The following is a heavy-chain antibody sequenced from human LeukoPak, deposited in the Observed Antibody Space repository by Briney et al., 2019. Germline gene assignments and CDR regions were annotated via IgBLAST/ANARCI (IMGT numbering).Heavy chain of an antibody. D-gene: IGHD3-22*01. V-gene: IGHV3-33*01. Sequence: PGGSLRLSCAASGFTFSSHGMHWVRQAPGKGLEWVAVIWYDGSNKYYADSVKGRFTISRDNSKNTLYLQMNSLRAEDTAVYYCARDRYYDSSGYPFDYWGQGTLVTVSS. CDR3: ARDRYYDSSGYPFDY. J-gene: IGHJ4*02. CDR1: GFTFSSHG. CDR2: IWYDGSNK.